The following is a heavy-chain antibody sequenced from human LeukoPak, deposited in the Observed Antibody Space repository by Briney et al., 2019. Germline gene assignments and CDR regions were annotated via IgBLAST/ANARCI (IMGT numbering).Heavy chain of an antibody. CDR1: GYIFSNFW. CDR3: ARLPHYGSGRINMDV. CDR2: IYPGNADT. D-gene: IGHD3-10*01. V-gene: IGHV5-51*01. J-gene: IGHJ6*03. Sequence: GESLKISCKASGYIFSNFWIGWVRQMPGRGLELMGIIYPGNADTRYIPSFQGQISISADKSIRTAYLQWTSLKASDTAMYYCARLPHYGSGRINMDVCGKGTTVTVSS.